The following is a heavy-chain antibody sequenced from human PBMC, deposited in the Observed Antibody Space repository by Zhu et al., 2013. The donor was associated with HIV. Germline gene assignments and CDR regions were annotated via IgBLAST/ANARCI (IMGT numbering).Heavy chain of an antibody. CDR2: ISGSGGST. CDR1: GFTFSSYA. J-gene: IGHJ2*01. Sequence: EVQLLESGGGLVQPGGSLRLSCAASGFTFSSYAMSWVRQAPGKGLEWVSAISGSGGSTYYADSVKGRFTISRDNSKNTLYLQMNSLRAEDTAVYYCAKDVGFGVAVASGNWYFDLWGLAPWSLSPQ. D-gene: IGHD6-19*01. CDR3: AKDVGFGVAVASGNWYFDL. V-gene: IGHV3-23*01.